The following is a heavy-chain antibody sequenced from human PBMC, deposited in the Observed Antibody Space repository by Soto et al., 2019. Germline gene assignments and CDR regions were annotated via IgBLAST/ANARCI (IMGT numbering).Heavy chain of an antibody. CDR2: IIPIFGTA. V-gene: IGHV1-69*13. D-gene: IGHD3-22*01. CDR1: GGTNSSYA. J-gene: IGHJ6*02. Sequence: SVKVSCKASGGTNSSYAISWVRQAPGQGLEWMGGIIPIFGTANYAQKFQGRVTITADESTSTAYMELSSLRSEDTAVYYCARGDAYYYDSSGSYYYYGMDVWGQGTTVTVSS. CDR3: ARGDAYYYDSSGSYYYYGMDV.